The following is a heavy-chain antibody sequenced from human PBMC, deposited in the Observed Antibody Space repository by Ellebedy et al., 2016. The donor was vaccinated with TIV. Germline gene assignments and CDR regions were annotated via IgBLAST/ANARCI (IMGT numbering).Heavy chain of an antibody. Sequence: GESLKISCAASGFTFTNYWMNWVRQAPGKGLEWVANIKQDGSEIYYVDSVKGRFTISRDNAENSLYLQMNSLRADDTAVYYCARAMDVWGQGTTVTVS. J-gene: IGHJ6*02. V-gene: IGHV3-7*03. CDR3: ARAMDV. CDR1: GFTFTNYW. CDR2: IKQDGSEI.